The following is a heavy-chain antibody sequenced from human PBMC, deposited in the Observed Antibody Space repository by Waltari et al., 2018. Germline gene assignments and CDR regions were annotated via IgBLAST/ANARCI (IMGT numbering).Heavy chain of an antibody. Sequence: QVHLVESGGGVVQPGTSLRLSCAASGFTFGDYAMHWVRQAPGKGPEWVAIIWDTGRREIYADSVKGRFTVSRDNANSMLVLQMNSLRVEDTAVYFCAKGGYGYDFNFFDPWGQGTLVTVSS. V-gene: IGHV3-33*03. J-gene: IGHJ5*02. CDR1: GFTFGDYA. D-gene: IGHD5-12*01. CDR3: AKGGYGYDFNFFDP. CDR2: IWDTGRRE.